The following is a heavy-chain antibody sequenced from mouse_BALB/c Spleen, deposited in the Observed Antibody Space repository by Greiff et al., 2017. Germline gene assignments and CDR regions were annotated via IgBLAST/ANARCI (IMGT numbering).Heavy chain of an antibody. CDR1: GYAFTNYL. CDR2: INPGSGGT. CDR3: ARGIRRNLITTVVATDFDY. Sequence: QVQLQQSGAELVRPGTSVKVSCKASGYAFTNYLIEWVKQRPGQGLEWIGVINPGSGGTNYNEKFKGKATFTADTSSNTAYMQLSSLTSEDSAVYYCARGIRRNLITTVVATDFDYWGQGTTLTVSS. J-gene: IGHJ2*01. V-gene: IGHV1-54*02. D-gene: IGHD1-1*01.